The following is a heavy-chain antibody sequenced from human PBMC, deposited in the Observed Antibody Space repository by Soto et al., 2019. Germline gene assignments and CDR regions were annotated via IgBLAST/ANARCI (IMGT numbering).Heavy chain of an antibody. CDR1: GFTFSNYA. D-gene: IGHD3-10*01. V-gene: IGHV3-23*01. CDR2: LTAGGGDT. CDR3: AKKYSYDSGTYLYHFDC. J-gene: IGHJ4*02. Sequence: EMQLLESGGGLVQPGGSLRLSCAASGFTFSNYAMSWVRQAPGKGLEWVSTLTAGGGDTYYAESVKGRFTISRDNPKKTGYMQISSLRAEDTALYYCAKKYSYDSGTYLYHFDCWGQGALVTVSS.